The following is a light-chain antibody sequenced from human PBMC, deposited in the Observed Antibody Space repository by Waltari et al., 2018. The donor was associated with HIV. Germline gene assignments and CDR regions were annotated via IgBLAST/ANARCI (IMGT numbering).Light chain of an antibody. CDR1: VLATKY. V-gene: IGLV3-27*01. Sequence: SYELTQPSSVSVSPGQTARNTCSGDVLATKYARWFQQKPGQAPVLVIYKDSERPSGIPERFSGSSSGTTVTLTISGAQVEDEADYYCYSAADNNVVFGGGTKLTVL. J-gene: IGLJ2*01. CDR3: YSAADNNVV. CDR2: KDS.